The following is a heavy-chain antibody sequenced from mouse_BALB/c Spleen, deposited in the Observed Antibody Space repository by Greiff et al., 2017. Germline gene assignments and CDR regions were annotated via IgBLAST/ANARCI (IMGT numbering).Heavy chain of an antibody. V-gene: IGHV5-6-5*01. J-gene: IGHJ3*01. CDR2: ISSGGST. CDR1: GFTFSSYA. D-gene: IGHD2-4*01. CDR3: ARGGDYDYDWFAY. Sequence: EVQGVESGGGLVKPGGSLKLSCAASGFTFSSYAMSWVRQTPEKRLEWVASISSGGSTYYPDSVKGRFTISRDNARNILYLQMSSLRSEDTAMYYCARGGDYDYDWFAYWGQGTLVTVSA.